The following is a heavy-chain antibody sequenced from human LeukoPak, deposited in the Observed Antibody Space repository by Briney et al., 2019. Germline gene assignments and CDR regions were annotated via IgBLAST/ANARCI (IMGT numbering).Heavy chain of an antibody. CDR3: ARDKKEMQYYFDY. D-gene: IGHD6-19*01. Sequence: GASVKVSCKTSGYSFTYYIYWVRQAPGQGLEWVGYISPNSGDTKYAQKFQGRVTMTRDTSISTAYMELNRLTSDDTAVYYCARDKKEMQYYFDYWGQGTLVTVSS. CDR2: ISPNSGDT. V-gene: IGHV1-2*02. CDR1: GYSFTYY. J-gene: IGHJ4*02.